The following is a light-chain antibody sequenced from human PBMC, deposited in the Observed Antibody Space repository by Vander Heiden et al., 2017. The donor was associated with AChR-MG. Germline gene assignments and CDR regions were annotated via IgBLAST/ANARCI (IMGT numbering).Light chain of an antibody. CDR2: ANT. V-gene: IGLV1-40*01. CDR1: NSNIRAGYD. J-gene: IGLJ2*01. Sequence: QSVLTQPPSVSGAPGQTITISCTGTNSNIRAGYDVHWYQQFPGTAPKLLISANTNRPSGVPARFAGSKSGASASLAITGLQADDGANYYCQSYDSSLSGVIFGGGTKLTVL. CDR3: QSYDSSLSGVI.